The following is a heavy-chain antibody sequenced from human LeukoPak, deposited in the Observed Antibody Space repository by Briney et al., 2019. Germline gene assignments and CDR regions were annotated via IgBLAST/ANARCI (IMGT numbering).Heavy chain of an antibody. J-gene: IGHJ6*03. CDR2: IIPIFGTA. V-gene: IGHV1-69*05. CDR3: ARVSSSSLAGYYYYYYMDV. Sequence: ASVKVSCKASGGTFSSYAISWVRQAPGQGLEWMGRIIPIFGTANYAQKFQGRDTITTDESTTTAYMELSSLRSDDTAVYYCARVSSSSLAGYYYYYYMDVWGKGTTVTVSS. D-gene: IGHD6-13*01. CDR1: GGTFSSYA.